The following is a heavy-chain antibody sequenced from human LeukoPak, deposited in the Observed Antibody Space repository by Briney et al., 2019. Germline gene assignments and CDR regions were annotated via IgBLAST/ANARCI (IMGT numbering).Heavy chain of an antibody. CDR2: ISAYNGNT. D-gene: IGHD1-26*01. CDR1: GYTFTSYG. CDR3: ARDQAFSGSYGKAPFLFDY. Sequence: GASVKVSCKASGYTFTSYGISWVRQAPGQGLEWMGWISAYNGNTNYAQKLQGRVTMTTDISTSTAYMELRSLRSDDTAVYYCARDQAFSGSYGKAPFLFDYWGQGTLVTVSS. J-gene: IGHJ4*02. V-gene: IGHV1-18*01.